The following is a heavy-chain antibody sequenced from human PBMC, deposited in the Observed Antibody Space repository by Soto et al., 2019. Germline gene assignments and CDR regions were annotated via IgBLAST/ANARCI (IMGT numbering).Heavy chain of an antibody. J-gene: IGHJ4*02. CDR1: GNTITSYG. CDR2: ISAYNGNT. Sequence: ASVKVSCKASGNTITSYGISWLRQAPAQGHEWMGWISAYNGNTNYAQKLQGRVTMTTDTSTSTAYMELRSLRSDDTAVYYCASGGVAATGFDYWGQGTLVTVSS. D-gene: IGHD6-19*01. CDR3: ASGGVAATGFDY. V-gene: IGHV1-18*01.